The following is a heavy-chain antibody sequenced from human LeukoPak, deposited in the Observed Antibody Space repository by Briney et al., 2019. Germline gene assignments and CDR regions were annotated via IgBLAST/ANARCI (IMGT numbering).Heavy chain of an antibody. J-gene: IGHJ6*04. V-gene: IGHV3-21*01. D-gene: IGHD6-13*01. CDR3: ARAFGSSSWSRKANYGMDV. CDR1: GFTFSTYS. Sequence: GGSLRLSCAASGFTFSTYSMNWVRQAPGKGLEWVSSITSSSTYIYYADSVKGRFTISRDNSKNTLYLQMNSLRAEDTAVYYCARAFGSSSWSRKANYGMDVWGKGTTVTVSS. CDR2: ITSSSTYI.